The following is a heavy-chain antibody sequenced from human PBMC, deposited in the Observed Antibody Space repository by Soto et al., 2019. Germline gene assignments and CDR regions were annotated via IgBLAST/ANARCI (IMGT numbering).Heavy chain of an antibody. D-gene: IGHD3-16*01. V-gene: IGHV4-59*08. CDR1: GDSISSYY. CDR3: ARHEKKFEPLDY. CDR2: IYYAGST. J-gene: IGHJ4*02. Sequence: SETLSLTCTVSGDSISSYYWSWFRQPPGTGLEWIGCIYYAGSTNYNPSLKSRVTISVDTSKNQISLSLSSVTAADTAVYYCARHEKKFEPLDYWGQGTLVTVS.